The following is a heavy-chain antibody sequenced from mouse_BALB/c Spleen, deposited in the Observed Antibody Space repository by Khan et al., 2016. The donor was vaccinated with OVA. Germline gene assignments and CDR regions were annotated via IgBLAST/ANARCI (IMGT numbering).Heavy chain of an antibody. J-gene: IGHJ2*01. CDR2: ISYSGNT. CDR3: ARIYGGDVDY. D-gene: IGHD1-1*01. Sequence: EVQLVESGPGLVKPSQSLSLTCTVTGYSITSDYAWNWIRQFPGNKLEWMGYISYSGNTKYNPSLKSRISITRDTSENQFFLQLNSVTIEDTATYYCARIYGGDVDYWGQGTTLTVSS. V-gene: IGHV3-2*02. CDR1: GYSITSDYA.